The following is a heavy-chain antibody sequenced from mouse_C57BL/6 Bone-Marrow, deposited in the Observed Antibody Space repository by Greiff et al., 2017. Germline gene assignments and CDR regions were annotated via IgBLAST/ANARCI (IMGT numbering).Heavy chain of an antibody. CDR3: AREYYGSLDY. Sequence: EVNLVESGGGLVKPGGSLKLSCAASGFTFSDYGMHWVRQAPEKGLEWVAYISSGSSTIYYADTVKGRFTISRDNAKNTLFLQMTSLRAEDTAMYYCAREYYGSLDYWGQGTTLTVSS. CDR2: ISSGSSTI. CDR1: GFTFSDYG. J-gene: IGHJ2*01. V-gene: IGHV5-17*01. D-gene: IGHD1-1*01.